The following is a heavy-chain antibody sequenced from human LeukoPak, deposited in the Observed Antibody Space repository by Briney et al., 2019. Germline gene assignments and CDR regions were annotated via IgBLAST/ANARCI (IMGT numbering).Heavy chain of an antibody. CDR2: INHSGST. V-gene: IGHV4-34*01. J-gene: IGHJ5*02. CDR3: ARARVRRWFDP. Sequence: SETLSLTCAVYGGSFSGYYWSWIRQPPGKGLEWIGEINHSGSTNYNPSLKSRVTISVDTSKNQFSLKLSSVTAAETAVYYCARARVRRWFDPWGQGTLVTVSS. CDR1: GGSFSGYY. D-gene: IGHD1-1*01.